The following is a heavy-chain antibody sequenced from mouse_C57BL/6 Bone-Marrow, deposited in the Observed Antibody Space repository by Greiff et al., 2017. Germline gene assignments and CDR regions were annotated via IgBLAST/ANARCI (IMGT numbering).Heavy chain of an antibody. D-gene: IGHD2-1*01. Sequence: VQLQQSGAELVRPGASVKLSCTASGFNIKDDYMHWVKQRPEQGLEWIGWIDPENGDTEYASKFQGKATITADTSSNTAYLQLSSLTSEDTAVYYCTTLYYGNYDYFDYWGQGTTLTGSS. CDR1: GFNIKDDY. CDR2: IDPENGDT. J-gene: IGHJ2*01. V-gene: IGHV14-4*01. CDR3: TTLYYGNYDYFDY.